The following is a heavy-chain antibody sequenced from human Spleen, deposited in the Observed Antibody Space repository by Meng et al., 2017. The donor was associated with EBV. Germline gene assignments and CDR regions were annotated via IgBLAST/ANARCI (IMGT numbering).Heavy chain of an antibody. J-gene: IGHJ4*02. CDR2: SHHRGSP. CDR1: GRSFSDTE. Sequence: QVESQVGGDGRWKRSGTVLLTCAALGRSFSDTEWGWIGHPPATGQEWIGESHHRGSPNITPALISRASLSVDTSKNQFSLKLRSVAAAETAVYYCARGGSSERNFDFWGQGTLVTVSS. CDR3: ARGGSSERNFDF. D-gene: IGHD6-25*01. V-gene: IGHV4-34*04.